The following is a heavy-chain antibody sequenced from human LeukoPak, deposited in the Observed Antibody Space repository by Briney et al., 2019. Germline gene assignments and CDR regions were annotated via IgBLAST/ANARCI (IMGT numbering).Heavy chain of an antibody. Sequence: ASVKVSCKASGGTFSSYAISWVRQAPGQGLEWMGGIIPTFGTANYAQKFQGRVTITADESTSTAYMELSSLRSEDTAVYYCARALATMVRGVIMPNWFDPWGQGTLVTVSS. CDR1: GGTFSSYA. D-gene: IGHD3-10*01. CDR3: ARALATMVRGVIMPNWFDP. V-gene: IGHV1-69*01. CDR2: IIPTFGTA. J-gene: IGHJ5*02.